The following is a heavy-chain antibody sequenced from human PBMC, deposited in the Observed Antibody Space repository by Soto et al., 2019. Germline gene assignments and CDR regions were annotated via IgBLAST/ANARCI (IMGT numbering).Heavy chain of an antibody. V-gene: IGHV3-30-3*01. CDR2: ICGGGGNH. J-gene: IGHJ1*01. CDR1: GFNLSSFA. D-gene: IGHD2-21*02. CDR3: PREVYCGGDCCPPYFQH. Sequence: HPGGSLILSCAGCGFNLSSFAMTWVRQDPGKGLEWVAVICGGGGNHYYAASVKGRFTISSDNSKDTLYLQMNSLRAEDTAVYYCPREVYCGGDCCPPYFQHWGQGTLVTVSS.